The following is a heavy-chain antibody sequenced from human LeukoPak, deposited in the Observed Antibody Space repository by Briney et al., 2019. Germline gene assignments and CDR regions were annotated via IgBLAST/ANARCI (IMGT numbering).Heavy chain of an antibody. CDR3: AKGREGFLDPYFDY. V-gene: IGHV3-23*01. D-gene: IGHD2/OR15-2a*01. J-gene: IGHJ4*02. CDR2: TIGSGDST. CDR1: GFTFSSYA. Sequence: GGSLRLSCAASGFTFSSYAMSWVRQAPGEGLEWVSGTIGSGDSTYYADSVKGRFTISRDNSKNTLFLQMNSLRAEDTAVYYCAKGREGFLDPYFDYWGQGTLVTVSS.